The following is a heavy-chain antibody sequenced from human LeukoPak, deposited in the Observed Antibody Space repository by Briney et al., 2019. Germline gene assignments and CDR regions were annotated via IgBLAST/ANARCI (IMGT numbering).Heavy chain of an antibody. CDR2: INPSGGST. CDR3: ARDTIQHGWFDP. Sequence: GASVKVSCKASGYTFTSYYMHWVRQAPGQGLEWMGIINPSGGSTSYAQKFQGRVTMTRDTSTSTVYMELSSLRSEDMAVYYCARDTIQHGWFDPWGQGTLVTVSS. CDR1: GYTFTSYY. V-gene: IGHV1-46*01. J-gene: IGHJ5*02.